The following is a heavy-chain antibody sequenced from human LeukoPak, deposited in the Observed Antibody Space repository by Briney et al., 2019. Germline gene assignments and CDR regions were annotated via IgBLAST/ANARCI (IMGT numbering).Heavy chain of an antibody. CDR2: IKQDGSEK. Sequence: GGSLRLSCAASGFTFSSYWMSWVRQAPGKGLEWVANIKQDGSEKYYVDSVKGRFTISRDNAKNSLYLQMNSLRAEDTAVYYCASGPGEDALDIWGQGTMVTVSS. J-gene: IGHJ3*02. V-gene: IGHV3-7*01. CDR3: ASGPGEDALDI. D-gene: IGHD3-16*01. CDR1: GFTFSSYW.